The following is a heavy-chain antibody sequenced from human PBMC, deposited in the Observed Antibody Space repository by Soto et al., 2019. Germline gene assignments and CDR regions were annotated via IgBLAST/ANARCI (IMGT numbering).Heavy chain of an antibody. D-gene: IGHD6-13*01. V-gene: IGHV1-18*01. Sequence: ASVKVSCKASGYKFTTYGISWVRQAPGQGLQWMGWIRPYNGNTKYNESFQGRVTMTTDTPTSTAYMELRSLRSDDTAVYYCARRIPTAGLFDYWGQGTLVTVSS. CDR3: ARRIPTAGLFDY. J-gene: IGHJ4*02. CDR1: GYKFTTYG. CDR2: IRPYNGNT.